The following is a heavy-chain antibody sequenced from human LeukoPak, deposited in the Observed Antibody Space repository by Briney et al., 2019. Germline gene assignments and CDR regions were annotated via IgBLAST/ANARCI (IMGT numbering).Heavy chain of an antibody. CDR1: GGSISTYH. Sequence: PSETLSLTCTVSGGSISTYHWSWIRQPPGKGLEWIGYIYYSGSTNYNPSLKSRVTISVDTSKNQFSLKLGSVTAADTAVYYCARFMIVVAGGAFDIWGQGTMVTVSS. D-gene: IGHD3-22*01. V-gene: IGHV4-59*08. J-gene: IGHJ3*02. CDR3: ARFMIVVAGGAFDI. CDR2: IYYSGST.